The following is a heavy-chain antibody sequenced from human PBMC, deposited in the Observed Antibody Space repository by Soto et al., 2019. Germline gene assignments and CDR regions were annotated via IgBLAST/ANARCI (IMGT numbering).Heavy chain of an antibody. CDR3: ARGKQLWSCFDY. J-gene: IGHJ4*02. CDR1: GGSISSGCYY. Sequence: PSETLSLTCTVSGGSISSGCYYWSWIRQHPGKGLEWIGYIYYSGSTYYNPSLKSRVTISVDTSKNQFSLKLSSVTAEDTAVYYCARGKQLWSCFDYWGQGTLVTVSS. V-gene: IGHV4-31*03. CDR2: IYYSGST. D-gene: IGHD5-18*01.